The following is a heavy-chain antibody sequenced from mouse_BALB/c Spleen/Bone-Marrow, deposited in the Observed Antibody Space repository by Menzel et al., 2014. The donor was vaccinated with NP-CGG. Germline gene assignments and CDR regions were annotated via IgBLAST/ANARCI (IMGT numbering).Heavy chain of an antibody. Sequence: EVQLQQSGAELVKPGASVKLSCTASGFNIKDTYMHWVMQRPEQGLEWIGRIDPANGNTKYDPKFQGKATLTADTSSNTTYLQLSSLTSEDTAVYYCARYRLGTYFDYWGQGTTLTVSS. CDR3: ARYRLGTYFDY. J-gene: IGHJ2*01. V-gene: IGHV14-3*02. CDR1: GFNIKDTY. CDR2: IDPANGNT. D-gene: IGHD2-13*01.